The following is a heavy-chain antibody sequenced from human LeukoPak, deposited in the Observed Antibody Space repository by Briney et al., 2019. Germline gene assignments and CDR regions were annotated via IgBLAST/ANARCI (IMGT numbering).Heavy chain of an antibody. Sequence: GGSLRLSCAASGFTFSSYAMRWVRQAPGKGLEWVSAISGSGGSTYYADSVKGRFTISRDNAKNLLYLEMNSLRGEGTAVYYCARSSGGNGYFVYWGQGTLVTVCS. J-gene: IGHJ4*02. CDR1: GFTFSSYA. CDR2: ISGSGGST. V-gene: IGHV3-23*01. CDR3: ARSSGGNGYFVY. D-gene: IGHD4-23*01.